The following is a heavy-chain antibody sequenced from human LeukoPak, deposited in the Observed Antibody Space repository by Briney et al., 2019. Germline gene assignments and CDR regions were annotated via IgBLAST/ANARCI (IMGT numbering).Heavy chain of an antibody. CDR3: TTGIFDY. CDR2: ISFDGNAE. J-gene: IGHJ4*02. D-gene: IGHD1-14*01. V-gene: IGHV3-30-3*01. CDR1: GFTFSTYV. Sequence: GGSLRLSCAASGFTFSTYVVHWVRQAPGKGLEWVALISFDGNAEFYPDSVKGRFTISRDNSRNTLYLQMNSLKTEDTAVYYCTTGIFDYWGQGTLVTVSS.